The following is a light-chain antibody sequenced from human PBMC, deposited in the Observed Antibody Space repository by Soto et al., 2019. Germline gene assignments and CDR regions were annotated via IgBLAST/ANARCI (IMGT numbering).Light chain of an antibody. V-gene: IGKV3D-7*01. CDR3: QLDYNLPFT. J-gene: IGKJ5*01. CDR1: QSIDSNY. Sequence: ETVTSQSPGTVSLSPGERVTLTCRASQSIDSNYLSWYQQKAGQAPRLLISGASTRATGIPARFSGSGSGTDFTLTISSLQAEDFAVYCCQLDYNLPFTFGQGTRLEIK. CDR2: GAS.